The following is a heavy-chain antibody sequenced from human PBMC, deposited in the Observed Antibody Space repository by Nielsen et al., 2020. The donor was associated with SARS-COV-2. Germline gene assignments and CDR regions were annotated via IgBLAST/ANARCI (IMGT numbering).Heavy chain of an antibody. J-gene: IGHJ5*02. V-gene: IGHV5-51*01. D-gene: IGHD2-2*01. CDR2: IFPGDSNI. Sequence: GESLKISCKASGYSFISYWIAWVRQTPGKGLEWMGIIFPGDSNIKYSPSFQGQVIISADKSISTAYLQWSSLKASDNAMYYCARATYCSSLNCYVGFDPWGQGTLVTVSS. CDR3: ARATYCSSLNCYVGFDP. CDR1: GYSFISYW.